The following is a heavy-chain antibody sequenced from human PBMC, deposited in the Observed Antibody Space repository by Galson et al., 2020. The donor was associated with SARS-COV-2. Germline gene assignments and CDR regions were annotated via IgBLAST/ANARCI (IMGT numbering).Heavy chain of an antibody. CDR2: ISYDGSNK. J-gene: IGHJ5*02. CDR1: GFTFSSYA. Sequence: GESLKISCAASGFTFSSYAMHWVRQAPGKGLEWVAVISYDGSNKYYADSVKALFTISRDNSKNTLYLQMNSLRAEDTAVYYCAREIIAVAGSNWFDPWGQGTLVTVSS. D-gene: IGHD6-19*01. CDR3: AREIIAVAGSNWFDP. V-gene: IGHV3-30-3*01.